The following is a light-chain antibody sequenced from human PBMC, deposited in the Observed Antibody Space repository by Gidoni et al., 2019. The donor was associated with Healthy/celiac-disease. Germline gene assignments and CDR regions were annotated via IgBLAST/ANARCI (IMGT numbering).Light chain of an antibody. CDR2: GAS. CDR3: QQYGSSPLT. V-gene: IGKV3-20*01. Sequence: DIVLTQSPCTLSLSPGERATLSCRASQSVSSSYLSWYQQTPGEAPKLLIYGASSRAPGIPERFSGSGTGTDFTLTISRLEPEDVAVYYCQQYGSSPLTFGQGTKVEIK. CDR1: QSVSSSY. J-gene: IGKJ1*01.